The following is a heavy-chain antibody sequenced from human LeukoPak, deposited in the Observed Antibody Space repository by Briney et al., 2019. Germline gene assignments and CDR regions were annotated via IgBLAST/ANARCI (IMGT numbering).Heavy chain of an antibody. J-gene: IGHJ4*02. Sequence: GASVNVSCKASGGTFSSYAISWVRQAPGQGLEWMGGIIPIFGTANYAQKFQGRVTITADESTSTAYMELSSLRSEDTAVYYCARAKTAMAYKGEFDYWGQGTLVTVSS. D-gene: IGHD5-18*01. CDR3: ARAKTAMAYKGEFDY. CDR2: IIPIFGTA. CDR1: GGTFSSYA. V-gene: IGHV1-69*13.